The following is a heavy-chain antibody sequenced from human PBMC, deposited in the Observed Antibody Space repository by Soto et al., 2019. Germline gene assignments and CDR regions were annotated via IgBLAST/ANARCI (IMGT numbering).Heavy chain of an antibody. CDR3: ARSEGWYAIHS. D-gene: IGHD6-19*01. V-gene: IGHV4-39*07. CDR1: GGSISSSTYY. J-gene: IGHJ4*02. CDR2: FFIGGTT. Sequence: LTCTVSGGSISSSTYYWGWMRQPPGKGLEWIASFFIGGTTNYNPSLKSRVTISMDKSKNQFSLRVTSVTAADTAVYYCARSEGWYAIHSWGQGTLVTVSS.